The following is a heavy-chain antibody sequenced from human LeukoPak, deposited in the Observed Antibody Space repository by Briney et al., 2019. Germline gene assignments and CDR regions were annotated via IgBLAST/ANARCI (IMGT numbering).Heavy chain of an antibody. D-gene: IGHD2/OR15-2a*01. J-gene: IGHJ4*02. Sequence: ASVKVSCKASGYTFTDYYIHWVRQAPGQGLEWMGWINPNSGGTEYAQKFQGRITLTRDTSISTAYMELSRLRSDDTAVYYCASFYAPDRGIESQNLVTVYWGQGTLVSVSS. CDR3: ASFYAPDRGIESQNLVTVY. CDR2: INPNSGGT. CDR1: GYTFTDYY. V-gene: IGHV1-2*02.